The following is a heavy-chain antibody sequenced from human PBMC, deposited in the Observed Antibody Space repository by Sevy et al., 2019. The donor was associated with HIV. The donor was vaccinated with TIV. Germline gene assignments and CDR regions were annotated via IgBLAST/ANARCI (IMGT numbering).Heavy chain of an antibody. Sequence: GGFLRLSCAASGFTFDDYAMHWVRQAPGKGLEWVSGISWNSGSIGYADSVKGRFTISRDNAKNSLYLQMNSLRAEDTALYYCAKIGSFRGNYYAFDIWGQGTMVTVSS. V-gene: IGHV3-9*01. J-gene: IGHJ3*02. CDR2: ISWNSGSI. CDR3: AKIGSFRGNYYAFDI. D-gene: IGHD4-4*01. CDR1: GFTFDDYA.